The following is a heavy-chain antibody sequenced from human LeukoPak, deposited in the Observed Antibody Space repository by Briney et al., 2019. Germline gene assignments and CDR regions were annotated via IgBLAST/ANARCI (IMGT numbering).Heavy chain of an antibody. Sequence: GGSLRLSCAASGFTFSTYWMNWFRQTPGKGLEWVSVLYTGGGTDHADSVKGRFTISRDNSKDTLSLQMNSLRVEDTAIYYCTRSGYRHPYHFDSWGQGTLVTVSS. J-gene: IGHJ4*02. CDR1: GFTFSTYW. D-gene: IGHD3-22*01. V-gene: IGHV3-53*01. CDR3: TRSGYRHPYHFDS. CDR2: LYTGGGT.